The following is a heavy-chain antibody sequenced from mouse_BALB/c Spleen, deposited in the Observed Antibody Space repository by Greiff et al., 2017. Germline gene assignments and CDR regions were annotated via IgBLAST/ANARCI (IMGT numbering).Heavy chain of an antibody. Sequence: VQLQQPGAELVRPGASVKLSCKASGYTFTSYWINWVKQRPGQGLEWIGNIYPSDSYTNYNQKFKDKATLTVDKSSSTAYMQLSSPTSEDSAVYYCTRQGSHWYFDVWGAGTTVTVSS. D-gene: IGHD6-2*01. J-gene: IGHJ1*01. V-gene: IGHV1-69*02. CDR2: IYPSDSYT. CDR1: GYTFTSYW. CDR3: TRQGSHWYFDV.